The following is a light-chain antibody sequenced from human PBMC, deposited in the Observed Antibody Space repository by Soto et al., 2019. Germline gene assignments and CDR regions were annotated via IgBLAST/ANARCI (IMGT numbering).Light chain of an antibody. Sequence: EIVLTQSPATLSLSPGETATLSCRASQSVSGYVTWYQHKLGQAPRLLIYNDFTRATGIPARFSGSGSGTDFTLSISSLEPEDFAVYYCQQRRRWPLTFGEGTKVEIK. CDR3: QQRRRWPLT. V-gene: IGKV3-11*01. J-gene: IGKJ4*01. CDR2: NDF. CDR1: QSVSGY.